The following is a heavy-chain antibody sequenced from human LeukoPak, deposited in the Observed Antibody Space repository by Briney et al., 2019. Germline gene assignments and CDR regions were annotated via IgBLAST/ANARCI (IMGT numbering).Heavy chain of an antibody. V-gene: IGHV3-74*01. CDR2: IHSDEIRT. Sequence: GGSLRLSCAASGFTFSSYWMHWVRQAPGRGLVWVSRIHSDEIRTNYSDSVTGRFTISRDNAKNTVYLQMNSLRNEDTAVYYCARGIYDDPVAFDYWGQGTLVTVSS. CDR3: ARGIYDDPVAFDY. D-gene: IGHD3-22*01. J-gene: IGHJ4*02. CDR1: GFTFSSYW.